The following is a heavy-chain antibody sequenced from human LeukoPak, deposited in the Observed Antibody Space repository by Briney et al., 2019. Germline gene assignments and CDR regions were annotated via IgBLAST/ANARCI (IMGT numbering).Heavy chain of an antibody. CDR2: ITSDGSNI. J-gene: IGHJ4*02. Sequence: HAGGSLRLSCAASGFTFSNFWLHWVRQAPGKGLEWVSRITSDGSNINYADSVQGRFTISRDNAKNTLYLQMNSLRAEDTAVYYCARGGHSSFGYWGQGALVTVSS. V-gene: IGHV3-74*01. CDR3: ARGGHSSFGY. CDR1: GFTFSNFW. D-gene: IGHD3-16*01.